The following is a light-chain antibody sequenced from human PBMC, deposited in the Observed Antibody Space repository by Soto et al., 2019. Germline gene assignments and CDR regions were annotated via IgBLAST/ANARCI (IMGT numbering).Light chain of an antibody. J-gene: IGLJ1*01. CDR3: SSYTSSTALV. Sequence: QSALTQPASVSGSPGQSITISCTGTSSDVGGYNYVSWYQQHPGKAPKLMIYEVSNRPSGVSDRFSGFKSGNTASLTISGLQAEDEADYHCSSYTSSTALVFGTGTKLTVL. CDR2: EVS. V-gene: IGLV2-14*01. CDR1: SSDVGGYNY.